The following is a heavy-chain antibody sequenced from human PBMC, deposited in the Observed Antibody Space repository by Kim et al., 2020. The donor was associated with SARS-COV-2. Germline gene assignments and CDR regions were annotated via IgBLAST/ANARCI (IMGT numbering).Heavy chain of an antibody. CDR1: GFTFSSYA. Sequence: GGSLRLSCAASGFTFSSYAMSWVRQAPGKGLEWVSAISGSGGSTYYADSVKGRFTISRDNSKNTLYLQMNSLRAEDTAEYYCAKDWDIVVVPAAIVLGGMDVWGQGTTVTVSS. D-gene: IGHD2-2*01. V-gene: IGHV3-23*01. CDR2: ISGSGGST. J-gene: IGHJ6*02. CDR3: AKDWDIVVVPAAIVLGGMDV.